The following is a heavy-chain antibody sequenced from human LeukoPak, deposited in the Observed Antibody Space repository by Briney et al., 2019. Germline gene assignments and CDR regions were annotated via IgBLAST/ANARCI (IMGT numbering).Heavy chain of an antibody. CDR2: VWHDGSKT. V-gene: IGHV3-33*06. CDR3: AKDSNDNGDYNYFDF. D-gene: IGHD4-17*01. J-gene: IGHJ4*02. CDR1: GFTFSGCH. Sequence: PGRSLKLSCAASGFTFSGCHIHWVRPAPGKGLEWVALVWHDGSKTYYADSVKGRFTVSRDNSKNTLFLQMNSLRAEDTDVYYCAKDSNDNGDYNYFDFWGQGTLVTVSS.